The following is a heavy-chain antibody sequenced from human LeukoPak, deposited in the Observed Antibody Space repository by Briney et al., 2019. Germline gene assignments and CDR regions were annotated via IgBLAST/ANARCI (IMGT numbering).Heavy chain of an antibody. J-gene: IGHJ3*02. CDR3: ARLKAIEDYYDFWSGYLGPYAFDI. D-gene: IGHD3-3*01. V-gene: IGHV3-30*03. Sequence: GRSLRLSCAASGFTFSNYAMHWVRQAPGKGLEWVAIILYDGSEKYYIDSVKGRFTTSRDNSKNTLYLQMNSLRAEDTAVYYCARLKAIEDYYDFWSGYLGPYAFDIWGQGTMVTVSS. CDR1: GFTFSNYA. CDR2: ILYDGSEK.